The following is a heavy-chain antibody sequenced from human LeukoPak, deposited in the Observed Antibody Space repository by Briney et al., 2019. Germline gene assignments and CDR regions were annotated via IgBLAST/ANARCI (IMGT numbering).Heavy chain of an antibody. CDR2: FYHSGST. J-gene: IGHJ3*02. CDR1: GYSISSGYY. V-gene: IGHV4-38-2*01. D-gene: IGHD2-2*01. Sequence: PSETLSLTCAVSGYSISSGYYWGWIRQPPGKGLEWIGSFYHSGSTFYNPSLKSGVTISADTSKNQFSLTLSSFTASDTAADYCARPQGATAMVAFDIWGQRTMVTVSS. CDR3: ARPQGATAMVAFDI.